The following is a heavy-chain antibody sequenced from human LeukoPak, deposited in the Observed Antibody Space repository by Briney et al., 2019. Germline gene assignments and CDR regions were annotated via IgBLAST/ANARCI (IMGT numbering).Heavy chain of an antibody. D-gene: IGHD3-10*01. CDR1: GGSFSGYY. Sequence: SETLSLTCAVYGGSFSGYYWSWIRQPPGKGLEWIGYIYYRGNTNYNPSLKSRVTISVDTSKNQFSLKLSSVAPADTAVYYCARAPGGYGSGSRGAFDIWGQGTMVTVSS. CDR2: IYYRGNT. CDR3: ARAPGGYGSGSRGAFDI. J-gene: IGHJ3*02. V-gene: IGHV4-59*01.